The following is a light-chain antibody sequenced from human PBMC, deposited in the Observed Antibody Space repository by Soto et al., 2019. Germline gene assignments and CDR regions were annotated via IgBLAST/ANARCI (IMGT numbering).Light chain of an antibody. Sequence: EIVMTQSPATLSVSPGERATLYCRASQYIGSNLAWYQQKPGQAPRLLIYDASNRATGIPARFSGSGSGTDFTLTISSLEPEDFAVYYCQQYGSSGTFGQGTKVDIK. CDR3: QQYGSSGT. V-gene: IGKV3D-15*01. J-gene: IGKJ1*01. CDR1: QYIGSN. CDR2: DAS.